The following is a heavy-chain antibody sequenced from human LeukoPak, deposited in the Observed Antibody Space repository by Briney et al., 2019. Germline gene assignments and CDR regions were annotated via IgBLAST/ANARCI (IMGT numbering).Heavy chain of an antibody. CDR1: GGSISSGDYY. Sequence: PSQTLSLTCTVSGGSISSGDYYWSWIRQPPGKGLEWIGYIYYSGSTYYNPSLKSRVTISVDTSKNQFSLKLSSVTAADTAVYYCARVKMAAAGTPHSTLYYYYGMDVWGQGTTVTVSS. V-gene: IGHV4-30-4*01. J-gene: IGHJ6*02. CDR2: IYYSGST. CDR3: ARVKMAAAGTPHSTLYYYYGMDV. D-gene: IGHD6-13*01.